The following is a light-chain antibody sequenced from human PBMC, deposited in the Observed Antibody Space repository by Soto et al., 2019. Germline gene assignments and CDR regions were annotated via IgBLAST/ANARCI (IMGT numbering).Light chain of an antibody. CDR3: YSYTSSSTYV. CDR1: NSDVGGYNY. Sequence: QSVLTHPASVSGSPGQSITISCTGTNSDVGGYNYVSWYQQHPAKAPKLMIYDVSNRPSGVSNRFSGSKSGNTASLTISGLQAEDEADYYCYSYTSSSTYVFGTGTKVTVL. V-gene: IGLV2-14*01. J-gene: IGLJ1*01. CDR2: DVS.